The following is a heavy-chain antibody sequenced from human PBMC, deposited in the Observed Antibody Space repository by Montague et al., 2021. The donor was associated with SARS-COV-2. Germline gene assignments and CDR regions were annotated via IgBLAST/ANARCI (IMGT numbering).Heavy chain of an antibody. D-gene: IGHD3-16*02. J-gene: IGHJ5*02. CDR2: ISSSSSYI. V-gene: IGHV3-21*01. CDR1: GFTLSSYS. Sequence: SRSLSFAASGFTLSSYSMNWVRQAPGKGLEWVSSISSSSSYIYYADSVKGRFTISRDNAKNSLYLQMNSLRAEDTAVYYCARGDYVWGSYRYSQYNWFDPWGQGTLVTVSS. CDR3: ARGDYVWGSYRYSQYNWFDP.